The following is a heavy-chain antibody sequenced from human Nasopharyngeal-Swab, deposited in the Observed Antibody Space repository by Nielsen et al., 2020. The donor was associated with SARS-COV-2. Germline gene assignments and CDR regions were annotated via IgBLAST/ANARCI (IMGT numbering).Heavy chain of an antibody. CDR3: ARDLEYQDNYYYYYGMDV. Sequence: WIRQPPGKGLEWVGRIKSKTDGGTTDYAAPVKGRFTISRDNSKNTLYLQMNSLRAEDTAVYYCARDLEYQDNYYYYYGMDVWGQGTTVTVSS. D-gene: IGHD2-2*01. CDR2: IKSKTDGGTT. J-gene: IGHJ6*02. V-gene: IGHV3-15*01.